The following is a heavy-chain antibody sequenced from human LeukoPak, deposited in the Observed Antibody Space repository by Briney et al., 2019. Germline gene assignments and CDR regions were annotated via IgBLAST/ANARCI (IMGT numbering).Heavy chain of an antibody. D-gene: IGHD6-6*01. CDR1: GFTFSSYP. CDR2: ISGGGGTT. V-gene: IGHV3-23*01. CDR3: AKRYPSAPDADH. J-gene: IGHJ4*02. Sequence: PGGSLRLSCAASGFTFSSYPMTWVRQAPGKGLEWVSAISGGGGTTYYADSVKGRFTISRDNSKDTLYLQMSSLRAEDTAIYYCAKRYPSAPDADHWGQGTLVTVSS.